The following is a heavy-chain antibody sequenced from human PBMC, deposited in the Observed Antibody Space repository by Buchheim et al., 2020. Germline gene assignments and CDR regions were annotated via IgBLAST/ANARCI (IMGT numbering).Heavy chain of an antibody. CDR3: AKLRAAAGTDY. V-gene: IGHV3-23*01. CDR1: GFTFSSYA. CDR2: TSSSGRSA. D-gene: IGHD6-13*01. Sequence: EVQVLESGGGLVQPGGSLRLSCAASGFTFSSYAMSWVRQAPGKGLEWVSTTSSSGRSAYYADSVKGRFTISRDNSKNKLYLQMNSLRAEDTAVYFCAKLRAAAGTDYWGQGTL. J-gene: IGHJ4*02.